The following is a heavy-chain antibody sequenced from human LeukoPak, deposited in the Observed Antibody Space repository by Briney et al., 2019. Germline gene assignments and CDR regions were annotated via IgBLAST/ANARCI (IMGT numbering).Heavy chain of an antibody. CDR2: IIPIFGTV. J-gene: IGHJ3*02. D-gene: IGHD3-10*01. CDR3: ARSFLWFGELFAAFDI. CDR1: GGTFSSYA. Sequence: SVKVSCKASGGTFSSYAISWVRQAPGQGLEWMGGIIPIFGTVNYAQKFQGRVTITADESTSTAYMELSSLRSEDTAVYYCARSFLWFGELFAAFDIWGQGTMVTVSS. V-gene: IGHV1-69*13.